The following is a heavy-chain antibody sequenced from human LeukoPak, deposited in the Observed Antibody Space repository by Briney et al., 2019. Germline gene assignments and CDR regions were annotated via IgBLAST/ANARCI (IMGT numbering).Heavy chain of an antibody. CDR2: IYYSGST. J-gene: IGHJ5*02. D-gene: IGHD3-3*01. V-gene: IGHV4-59*01. Sequence: SETLSLTCTVSGGSISSYYWSWIRQPPGKGLEWIGYIYYSGSTNYNPSLKSRVTISVDTSENQFSLKLSSVTAADTAVYYCARDQGRDYDFWSGYYSNWFDPWGQGTLVAVSS. CDR1: GGSISSYY. CDR3: ARDQGRDYDFWSGYYSNWFDP.